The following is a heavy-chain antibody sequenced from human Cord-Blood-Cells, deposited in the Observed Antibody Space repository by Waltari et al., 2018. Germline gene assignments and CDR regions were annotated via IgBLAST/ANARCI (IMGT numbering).Heavy chain of an antibody. V-gene: IGHV4-34*01. J-gene: IGHJ4*02. D-gene: IGHD7-27*01. CDR1: GGSFSGYY. Sequence: QVQLQQWGAGLLKPSETLSLTCADYGGSFSGYYWSWVRQPPGKGLEWIGEINHSGSTNYHPSLKSRVTISGDTSKNQFSLKLSSVTAADTAVYYCARGPTGTDYWGQGTLVTVSS. CDR2: INHSGST. CDR3: ARGPTGTDY.